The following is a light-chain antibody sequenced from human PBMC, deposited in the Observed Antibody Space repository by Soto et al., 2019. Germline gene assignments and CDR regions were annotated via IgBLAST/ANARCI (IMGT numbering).Light chain of an antibody. CDR3: QQSYTTPYT. CDR1: QSITTF. Sequence: DIQMTQSPPSLSASVGDRVTITCRASQSITTFLNWYKQTPGETPQLLVFAASSLQTGVSSRFSGSGSGTEFTLTSSSLQREDDATYYCQQSYTTPYTFGPGTKLQIK. CDR2: AAS. J-gene: IGKJ2*01. V-gene: IGKV1-39*01.